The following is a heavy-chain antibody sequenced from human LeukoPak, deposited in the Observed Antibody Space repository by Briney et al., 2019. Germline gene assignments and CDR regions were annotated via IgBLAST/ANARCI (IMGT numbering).Heavy chain of an antibody. V-gene: IGHV4-59*08. CDR3: ARHGRAVAGDFDY. J-gene: IGHJ4*02. CDR2: IYYSGST. CDR1: GGSMSSYY. D-gene: IGHD6-19*01. Sequence: KPSETLSLTCTVSGGSMSSYYWSWIRQPPGKGLEWIGYIYYSGSTIYNPSLKSRITISVDTSKNQFSLKLRSVTAADTAVYYCARHGRAVAGDFDYWGQGTVVTVSS.